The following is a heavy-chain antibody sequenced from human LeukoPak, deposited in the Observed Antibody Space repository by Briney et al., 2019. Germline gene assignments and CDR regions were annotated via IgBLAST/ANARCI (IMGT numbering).Heavy chain of an antibody. CDR1: GFTFSSYS. J-gene: IGHJ4*02. D-gene: IGHD1-26*01. Sequence: GGSLRLSCAASGFTFSSYSMNWVRQAPGKGLEWVSYISSSSSTIYYADSVKGRFTISRDNAKNSLYLQMNSLRAEDTAVYYCARGYSGSYWQYYFDYWGQGTLVTVSS. CDR2: ISSSSSTI. CDR3: ARGYSGSYWQYYFDY. V-gene: IGHV3-48*04.